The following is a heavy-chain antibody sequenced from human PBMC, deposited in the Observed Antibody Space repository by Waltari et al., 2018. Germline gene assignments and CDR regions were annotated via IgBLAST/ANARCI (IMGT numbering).Heavy chain of an antibody. J-gene: IGHJ6*02. CDR2: INSDGPSP. CDR1: GFILRSSW. Sequence: EVQLVESGGGLVQPGGSLRLSCAASGFILRSSWMPWVRQVPGKGLVWVSLINSDGPSPTYADSVKGRFTISRDNAKNTLFLQINSLRAEDTAFYYCVRVRLPYGDSFDYYYYAMDVWGQGTTVTVSS. CDR3: VRVRLPYGDSFDYYYYAMDV. D-gene: IGHD4-17*01. V-gene: IGHV3-74*01.